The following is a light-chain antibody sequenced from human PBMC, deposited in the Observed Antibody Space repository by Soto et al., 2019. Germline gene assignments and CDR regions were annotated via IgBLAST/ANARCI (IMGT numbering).Light chain of an antibody. Sequence: QSALTQPASVSGSPGQSITISCTGSSSNPADYKYVSWYQQHPDKAPKVIVYEATNRPSGVSSRFSGSKSGNTLYLTISGLQPDDEADYYCTSYTSRTVYVFGTATKLTVL. CDR2: EAT. J-gene: IGLJ1*01. CDR3: TSYTSRTVYV. V-gene: IGLV2-14*01. CDR1: SSNPADYKY.